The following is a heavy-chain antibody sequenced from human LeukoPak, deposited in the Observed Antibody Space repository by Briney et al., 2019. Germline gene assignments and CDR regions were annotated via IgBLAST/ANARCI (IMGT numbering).Heavy chain of an antibody. CDR1: GCSFSSYY. CDR2: IYYSGST. V-gene: IGHV4-59*03. D-gene: IGHD5-18*01. J-gene: IGHJ4*02. CDR3: AGRGYSYGYDY. Sequence: PSETLSLTCTGSGCSFSSYYWSWIRQPPGKGLEWIGYIYYSGSTNYNPSLQNRVTISVDTSNNQFSLMQSAVTAADTAVYYCAGRGYSYGYDYWGQGTLVTVSS.